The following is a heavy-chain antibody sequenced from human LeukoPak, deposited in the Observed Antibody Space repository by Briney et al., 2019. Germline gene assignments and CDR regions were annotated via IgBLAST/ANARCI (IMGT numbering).Heavy chain of an antibody. D-gene: IGHD5-18*01. CDR2: IIPIFGTA. J-gene: IGHJ4*02. CDR1: GGTFSSYA. V-gene: IGHV1-69*13. Sequence: VASVKVSCKASGGTFSSYAISWVRQAPGQGLEWMGGIIPIFGTANYAQKFQGRVTITADESTSTAYMELSSLRSEDTAVYYCAREYTAMVMELDYCGQGTLVTVSS. CDR3: AREYTAMVMELDY.